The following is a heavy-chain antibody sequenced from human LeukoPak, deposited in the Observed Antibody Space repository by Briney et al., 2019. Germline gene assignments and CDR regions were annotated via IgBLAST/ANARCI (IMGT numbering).Heavy chain of an antibody. CDR2: IIPILGIA. V-gene: IGHV1-69*04. CDR1: GYTFTSYG. D-gene: IGHD2-21*02. CDR3: ARAMVVTAISYGMDV. J-gene: IGHJ6*02. Sequence: GASVKVSCKASGYTFTSYGISWVRQAPGQGLEWMGRIIPILGIANYAQKFQGRVTITADKSTSTAYMELSSLRSENTAVYYCARAMVVTAISYGMDVWGQGTTVTVSS.